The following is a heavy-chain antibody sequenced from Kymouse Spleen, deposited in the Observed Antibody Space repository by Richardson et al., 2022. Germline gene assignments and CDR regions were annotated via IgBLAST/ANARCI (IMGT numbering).Heavy chain of an antibody. CDR1: GFTFSSYG. CDR3: AKDRGYGGNYFDY. Sequence: QVQLVESGGGVVQPGRSLRLSCAASGFTFSSYGMHWVRQAPGKGLEWVAVISYDGSNKYYADSVKGRFTISRDNSKNTLYLQMNSLRAEDTAVYYCAKDRGYGGNYFDYWGQGTLVTVSS. V-gene: IGHV3-30*18. CDR2: ISYDGSNK. D-gene: IGHD4-23*01. J-gene: IGHJ4*02.